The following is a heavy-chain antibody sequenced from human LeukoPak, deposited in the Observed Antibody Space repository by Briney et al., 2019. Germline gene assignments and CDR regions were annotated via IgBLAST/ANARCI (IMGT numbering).Heavy chain of an antibody. V-gene: IGHV3-21*01. CDR3: ARGTAAAKIDY. D-gene: IGHD6-13*01. CDR1: GFTFSSYA. CDR2: ISSSGSSI. Sequence: GGSLRLSCAASGFTFSSYAMHWVRQAPGKGLEWVSSISSSGSSIYYADSVKGRFTISGDNAKNSLYLQMNSLRAEDTAVHYCARGTAAAKIDYWGQGTLVTVSS. J-gene: IGHJ4*02.